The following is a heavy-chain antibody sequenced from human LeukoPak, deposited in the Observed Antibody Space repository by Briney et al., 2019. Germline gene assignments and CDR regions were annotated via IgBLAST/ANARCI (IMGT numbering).Heavy chain of an antibody. J-gene: IGHJ3*02. CDR2: IRPILGIA. D-gene: IGHD4-17*01. CDR3: VRFPRTVTTRGDAIDI. Sequence: ASVKVSCKASVGTFTTYTISWVRQAPGQGVAWMGRIRPILGIANYALKCQGRVTFTADKTTSTAYMELSSMRSEVTAVYYCVRFPRTVTTRGDAIDIWGQGTMVTVSS. CDR1: VGTFTTYT. V-gene: IGHV1-69*02.